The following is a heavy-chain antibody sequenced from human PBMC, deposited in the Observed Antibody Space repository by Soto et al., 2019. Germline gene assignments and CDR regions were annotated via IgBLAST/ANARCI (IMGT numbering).Heavy chain of an antibody. CDR1: GDSVSSNSAA. Sequence: SQTLSLPCAISGDSVSSNSAAWNWIRQSPSRGLEWLGRTYYRSKWYNDYAVSVKSRITINPDTSKNQFSLQLNSVTPEDTAVYYCARLGPLPIAVAGTGNRYYYGMDVWGQGTTVTVSS. J-gene: IGHJ6*02. V-gene: IGHV6-1*01. CDR2: TYYRSKWYN. CDR3: ARLGPLPIAVAGTGNRYYYGMDV. D-gene: IGHD6-19*01.